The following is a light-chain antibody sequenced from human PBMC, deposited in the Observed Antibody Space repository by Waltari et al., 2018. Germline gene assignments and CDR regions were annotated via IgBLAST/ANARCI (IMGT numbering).Light chain of an antibody. Sequence: DIQMTQSSSTLSASVGDRVTITCWASQSIRSDLAWYQQKPGRAPKLLIYKAFTLESGVPSRFSGSGSGTEFTLTISSLQPDDFATYYCQQYNFYSLTFGQGTKVDI. J-gene: IGKJ1*01. CDR2: KAF. V-gene: IGKV1-5*03. CDR1: QSIRSD. CDR3: QQYNFYSLT.